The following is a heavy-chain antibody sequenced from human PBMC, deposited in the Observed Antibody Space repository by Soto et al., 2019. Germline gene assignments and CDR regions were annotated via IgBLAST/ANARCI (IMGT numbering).Heavy chain of an antibody. D-gene: IGHD2-2*03. Sequence: SETLSHTCTVSGDSISSYSWILIRQPPGKGLEWIGNIHYNGNTKYSPSLKSRVTMSVDTSKNHFSLKLISVTTADTAVYFCARKGNLGRWIQPLDSWGQGTLVTVSS. CDR2: IHYNGNT. J-gene: IGHJ4*02. CDR1: GDSISSYS. CDR3: ARKGNLGRWIQPLDS. V-gene: IGHV4-59*01.